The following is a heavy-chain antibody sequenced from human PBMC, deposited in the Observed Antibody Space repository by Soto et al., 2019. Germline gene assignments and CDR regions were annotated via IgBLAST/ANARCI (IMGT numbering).Heavy chain of an antibody. J-gene: IGHJ6*02. V-gene: IGHV3-33*01. CDR2: IWYDGSNK. CDR1: GFTFSSYG. Sequence: QVQLVESGGGVVQPGRSLRLSCAASGFTFSSYGMHWVRQAPGKGLEWVAVIWYDGSNKYYADSVKGRFTISRDNSKNTLYLQMTSLRAEDTAVYYCAREGRYYGSGRKSDYGMDVWGQGTTVTVSS. CDR3: AREGRYYGSGRKSDYGMDV. D-gene: IGHD3-10*01.